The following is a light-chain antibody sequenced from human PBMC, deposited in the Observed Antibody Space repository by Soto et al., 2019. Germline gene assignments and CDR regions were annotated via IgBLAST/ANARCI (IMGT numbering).Light chain of an antibody. CDR3: AAWDDSLNAWV. CDR2: SNN. J-gene: IGLJ3*02. CDR1: SSNIGSNT. V-gene: IGLV1-44*01. Sequence: QSVLTQPPSASGTPGQRVTISCSGSSSNIGSNTVNWYQQLPGTAPKLLIHSNNQRPSGVPDRFSGSKSGTSASLAISGLQSEDEADYYCAAWDDSLNAWVFGGGTKLTV.